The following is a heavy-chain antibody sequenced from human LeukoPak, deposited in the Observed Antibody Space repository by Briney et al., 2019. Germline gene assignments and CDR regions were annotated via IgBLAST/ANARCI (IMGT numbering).Heavy chain of an antibody. CDR2: IYYSGST. CDR3: ASGGNFPFDY. J-gene: IGHJ4*02. CDR1: GGSISSSSYY. Sequence: SETLSLTCTVSGGSISSSSYYWGWIRQPPGKGLEWIGSIYYSGSTYYNPSLKSRVTISVDTSKNQFYLKLSSVTAADTAVYYCASGGNFPFDYWGQGTLVTVSS. V-gene: IGHV4-39*07.